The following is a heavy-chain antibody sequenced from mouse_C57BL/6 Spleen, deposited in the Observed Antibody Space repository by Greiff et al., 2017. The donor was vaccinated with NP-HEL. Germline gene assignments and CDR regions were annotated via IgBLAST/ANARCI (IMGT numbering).Heavy chain of an antibody. J-gene: IGHJ2*01. CDR3: ARTIGPYYGSFDY. Sequence: VQLQESGPELVKPGASVKISCKASGYAFSSSWMNWVKQRPGKGLEWIGRIYPGDGDTNYNGKFKGKATLTADKSSSTAYMQLSSLTSEDSAVYFCARTIGPYYGSFDYWGQGTTLTVSS. V-gene: IGHV1-82*01. CDR1: GYAFSSSW. CDR2: IYPGDGDT. D-gene: IGHD1-1*01.